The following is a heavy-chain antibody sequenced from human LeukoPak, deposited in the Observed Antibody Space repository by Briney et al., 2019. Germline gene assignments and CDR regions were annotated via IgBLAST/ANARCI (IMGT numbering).Heavy chain of an antibody. CDR2: IWYDGSNK. J-gene: IGHJ4*02. V-gene: IGHV3-33*01. CDR1: GFTFSSYG. Sequence: GGSLRLSSAASGFTFSSYGMQWVRQAPGKGLEGVAVIWYDGSNKYYADSVKGRFTISRDNSKNTLYLQMNSLRAEDTAVYYCARGAAPTSLIDYWGQGTLVTVSS. CDR3: ARGAAPTSLIDY. D-gene: IGHD2-15*01.